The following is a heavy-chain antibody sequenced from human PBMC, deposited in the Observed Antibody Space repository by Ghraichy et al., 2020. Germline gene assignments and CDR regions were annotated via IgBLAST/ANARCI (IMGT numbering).Heavy chain of an antibody. D-gene: IGHD5-12*01. J-gene: IGHJ5*02. V-gene: IGHV1-3*01. Sequence: ASVKVSCKASGETFRTYAIYSVRQAPGHRIEWMGWINAGNDNTKYSQKFQGRVIITRDTSASTAYMELSSLRSEDTAVYYCARGHVVATLNWFDPWGQGTLVTVSS. CDR3: ARGHVVATLNWFDP. CDR2: INAGNDNT. CDR1: GETFRTYA.